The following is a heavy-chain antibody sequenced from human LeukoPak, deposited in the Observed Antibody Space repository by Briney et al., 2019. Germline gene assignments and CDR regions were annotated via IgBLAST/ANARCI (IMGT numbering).Heavy chain of an antibody. CDR2: TYYRSKWYN. V-gene: IGHV6-1*01. CDR1: GDSVSSNSAA. D-gene: IGHD2-2*01. J-gene: IGHJ4*02. CDR3: ARGPPYCSSTRCRD. Sequence: SQTLSLTCDISGDSVSSNSAAWNWIRQSPSRGLEWLGRTYYRSKWYNDYAVSVKSRITINPDTSKNQFSLQLNSVTPEDTAVYYCARGPPYCSSTRCRDWGQGTLVTVSS.